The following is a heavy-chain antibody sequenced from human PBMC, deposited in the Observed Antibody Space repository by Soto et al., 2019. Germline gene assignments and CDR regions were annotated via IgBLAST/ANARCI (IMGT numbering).Heavy chain of an antibody. CDR2: ISSSSSTI. CDR1: GFTFSSYS. Sequence: PGGSLRLSCAASGFTFSSYSMNWVRQAPGKGLEWVSYISSSSSTIYYADSVKGRFTISRDNAKNSLYLQMNSLRDEDTAVYYCARPEYSSSSYSMDVWGQGTTVTVSS. CDR3: ARPEYSSSSYSMDV. J-gene: IGHJ6*02. V-gene: IGHV3-48*02. D-gene: IGHD6-6*01.